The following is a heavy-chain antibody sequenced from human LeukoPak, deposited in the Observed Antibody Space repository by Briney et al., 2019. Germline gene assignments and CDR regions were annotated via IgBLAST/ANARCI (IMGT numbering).Heavy chain of an antibody. V-gene: IGHV4-38-2*02. Sequence: KSSETLSLTCTVSGYSISSGYYWGWIRQPPGKGLEWIGNIYYSGSTYYNPSLKSRVTISVDTSKNQFSLKLSSVTAADTAVYYCARENLVGATIDYWGQGTLVTVSS. CDR2: IYYSGST. D-gene: IGHD1-26*01. CDR3: ARENLVGATIDY. J-gene: IGHJ4*02. CDR1: GYSISSGYY.